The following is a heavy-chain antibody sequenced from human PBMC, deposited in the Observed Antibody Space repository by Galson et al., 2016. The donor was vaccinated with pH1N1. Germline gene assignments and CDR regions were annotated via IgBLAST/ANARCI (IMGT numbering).Heavy chain of an antibody. J-gene: IGHJ2*01. CDR2: ISSSASTI. CDR1: GFTFSDYY. V-gene: IGHV3-11*04. Sequence: SLRLSCAASGFTFSDYYMSWIRQAPGKGLEWVSYISSSASTIYYADSVKGRFTTSRDNAKNSLYLQMDSLRAEDTAVYYCARYRTGDDGSWYFDFWGSGTLVTVSS. CDR3: ARYRTGDDGSWYFDF. D-gene: IGHD7-27*01.